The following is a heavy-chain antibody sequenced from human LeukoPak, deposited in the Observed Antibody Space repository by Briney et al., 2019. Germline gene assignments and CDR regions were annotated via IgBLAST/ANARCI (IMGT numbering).Heavy chain of an antibody. Sequence: PSETLSLTCTVSGDPISSHSDYKWTWIRQPPGKGLEWIGYVYHDGNINYNPFLGSRLTISVDTSKNQFSLRLTSVIAADTAVYFCAREYSAFDHWGHGTLVTVSS. CDR2: VYHDGNI. CDR1: GDPISSHSDY. J-gene: IGHJ4*01. V-gene: IGHV4-61*08. CDR3: AREYSAFDH. D-gene: IGHD4-11*01.